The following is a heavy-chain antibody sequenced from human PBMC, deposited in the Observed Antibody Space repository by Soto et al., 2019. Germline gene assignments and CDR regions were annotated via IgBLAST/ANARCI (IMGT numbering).Heavy chain of an antibody. J-gene: IGHJ4*02. CDR3: ARVRGRFGELSPDYFDY. Sequence: QVQLVQSGAEVKKPGASVKVSCKASGYTFTSYGISWVRQAPGQGLEWMGWISAYNGNTNYAQKLQGRVTMTTDTSTSTAYMELRSLRSDDTAMYYCARVRGRFGELSPDYFDYWGQGTLVTVSS. CDR1: GYTFTSYG. V-gene: IGHV1-18*01. CDR2: ISAYNGNT. D-gene: IGHD3-10*01.